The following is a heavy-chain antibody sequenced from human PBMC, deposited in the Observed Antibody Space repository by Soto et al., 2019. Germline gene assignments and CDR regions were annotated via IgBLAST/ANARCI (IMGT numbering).Heavy chain of an antibody. V-gene: IGHV1-8*01. D-gene: IGHD3-10*01. J-gene: IGHJ6*03. Sequence: ASVKVSCKASGYTFTSYDINWVRQATGQGLEWMGWMNPNSGNTGYAQKLQGRVTMTTDTSTSTAYMELRSLRSDDTAVYYCARVGSSGSYYYYYYMDVWGKGTTVTVS. CDR3: ARVGSSGSYYYYYYMDV. CDR1: GYTFTSYD. CDR2: MNPNSGNT.